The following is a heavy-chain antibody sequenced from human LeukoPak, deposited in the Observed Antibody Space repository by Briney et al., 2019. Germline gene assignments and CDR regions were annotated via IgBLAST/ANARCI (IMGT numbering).Heavy chain of an antibody. Sequence: GGSLRLSCVASGFTFSSYSMNWVRQAPGKGLEWVSSISSSSSYIYYADSVKGRFTFSRDNAKNSLSLQMNSLRAEDTAVYYCARDREVGVGRWFDPWGQGTLVTVSS. V-gene: IGHV3-21*01. CDR2: ISSSSSYI. J-gene: IGHJ5*02. CDR1: GFTFSSYS. D-gene: IGHD1-26*01. CDR3: ARDREVGVGRWFDP.